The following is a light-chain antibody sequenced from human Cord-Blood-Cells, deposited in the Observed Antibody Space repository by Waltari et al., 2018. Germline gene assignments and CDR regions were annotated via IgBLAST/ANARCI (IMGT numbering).Light chain of an antibody. Sequence: SSELTQDPAVSVALGQTVRITGQGDSLRSYYASWYQQKPGQAPVLVIYGKNNRPSGIPDRFSGSSSGNTASLTITGAQAEDEADYYCNSRDSSGNWVFGGGTKLTVL. CDR2: GKN. J-gene: IGLJ3*02. CDR3: NSRDSSGNWV. CDR1: SLRSYY. V-gene: IGLV3-19*01.